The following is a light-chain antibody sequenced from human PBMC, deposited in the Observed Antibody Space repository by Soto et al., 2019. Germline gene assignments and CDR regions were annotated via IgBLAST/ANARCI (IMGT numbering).Light chain of an antibody. CDR1: QSVSSSS. CDR3: QQYGSSPYT. Sequence: EIVLTQSPGTLSLSPGERATLSCRASQSVSSSSLAWYQQKPGQAPRLLIYGVSSRATGIPDRFSGSGSGTDFTLTISRLEPEDFAVFYCQQYGSSPYTFGQGTKLEIK. V-gene: IGKV3-20*01. J-gene: IGKJ2*01. CDR2: GVS.